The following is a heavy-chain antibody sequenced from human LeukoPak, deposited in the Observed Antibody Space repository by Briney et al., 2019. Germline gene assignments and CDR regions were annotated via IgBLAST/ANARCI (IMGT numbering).Heavy chain of an antibody. CDR2: ISYDGSNK. Sequence: GGSLRLSCAASGFTFSSYAMHWVRQAPGKGLEWVAVISYDGSNKYYADSVKGRFTISRDNSKNTLYLQMNSLRAEDTAVYYCARIRWSGYFGPVNYYYGMDVWGQGTTVTVSS. D-gene: IGHD3-3*01. CDR1: GFTFSSYA. J-gene: IGHJ6*02. V-gene: IGHV3-30-3*01. CDR3: ARIRWSGYFGPVNYYYGMDV.